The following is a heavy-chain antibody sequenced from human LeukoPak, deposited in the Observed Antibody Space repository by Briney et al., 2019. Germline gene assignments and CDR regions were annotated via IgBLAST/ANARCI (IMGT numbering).Heavy chain of an antibody. J-gene: IGHJ3*02. Sequence: ASVKVSCKASGYTFTSYYMHWVRQAPGQGLEWMGIINPNGGSTGYAQKFQGRVSMSRDTSTSTVYMELSSLRSEDTAVYYCVREGGGDRGRAFDMWGQGTMVTVSS. D-gene: IGHD2-21*02. CDR3: VREGGGDRGRAFDM. CDR1: GYTFTSYY. V-gene: IGHV1-46*01. CDR2: INPNGGST.